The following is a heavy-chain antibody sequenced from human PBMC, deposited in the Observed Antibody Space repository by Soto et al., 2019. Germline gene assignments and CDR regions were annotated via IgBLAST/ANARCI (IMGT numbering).Heavy chain of an antibody. Sequence: GASVKVSCKASGYTFTSYAMHWVRQAPGQRLEWMGWINAGNGNTKYSQKFQGRVTITRDTSASTAYMELSSLRSEDTAVYYCARTPLTTLQPTPYCYFDPWRRGTLVAVAS. CDR2: INAGNGNT. D-gene: IGHD4-17*01. J-gene: IGHJ2*01. CDR3: ARTPLTTLQPTPYCYFDP. V-gene: IGHV1-3*01. CDR1: GYTFTSYA.